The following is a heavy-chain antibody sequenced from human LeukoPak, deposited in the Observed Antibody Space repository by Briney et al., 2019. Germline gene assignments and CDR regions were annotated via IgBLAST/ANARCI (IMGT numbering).Heavy chain of an antibody. V-gene: IGHV3-30*18. D-gene: IGHD1/OR15-1a*01. CDR1: GFTFSSYG. CDR2: ISYDGSNK. CDR3: AKLLEHPDAFDI. J-gene: IGHJ3*02. Sequence: PGGSLRLSCAASGFTFSSYGMHWVRQAPGKGLEWVAVISYDGSNKYYADSVKGRFTISRDNSKNTLYLQMNSLRAEDTAVYYCAKLLEHPDAFDIWGQGTMVTVSS.